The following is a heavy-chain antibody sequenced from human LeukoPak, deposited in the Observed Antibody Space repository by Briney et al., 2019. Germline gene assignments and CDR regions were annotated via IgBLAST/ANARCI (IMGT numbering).Heavy chain of an antibody. V-gene: IGHV1-2*02. CDR3: ARGPRGYYDSGGYGY. J-gene: IGHJ4*02. D-gene: IGHD3-22*01. Sequence: GASVKVSCKASGYTFTGYYMHWVRQAPGQGLEWMGWINPNSGGTNYAQKFQGRVTMTRDTSISTAYMELSRPRSDDTAVYYWARGPRGYYDSGGYGYWGQGTLVTVSS. CDR2: INPNSGGT. CDR1: GYTFTGYY.